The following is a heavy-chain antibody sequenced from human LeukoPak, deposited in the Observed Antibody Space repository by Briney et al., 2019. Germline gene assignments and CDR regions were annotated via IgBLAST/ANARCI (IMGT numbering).Heavy chain of an antibody. CDR3: VKDTSGASQYFQY. J-gene: IGHJ1*01. D-gene: IGHD2-15*01. CDR2: ISGSGGST. Sequence: GGSLRLSCAASGFTFSSYAMSWVRQAPGKGLEWVSAISGSGGSTYCADSVKGRFTISRDNAKNSLYLQMNSLRPEDMALYYCVKDTSGASQYFQYWGHGTVVTVSS. V-gene: IGHV3-23*01. CDR1: GFTFSSYA.